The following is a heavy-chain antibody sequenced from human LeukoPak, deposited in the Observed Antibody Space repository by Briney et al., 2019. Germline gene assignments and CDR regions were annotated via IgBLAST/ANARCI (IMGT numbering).Heavy chain of an antibody. J-gene: IGHJ4*02. V-gene: IGHV1-69*04. CDR2: IISILGIA. D-gene: IGHD5-18*01. CDR3: ARDGTAMVNYFDY. CDR1: VGTFSSYA. Sequence: SVKVSCKASVGTFSSYAISWVRQAPGQGLEWMGRIISILGIANYAQKFQDRVTITADKSTSTAYVDLSSLRSEDTAVYYCARDGTAMVNYFDYWGQGTLVTVSS.